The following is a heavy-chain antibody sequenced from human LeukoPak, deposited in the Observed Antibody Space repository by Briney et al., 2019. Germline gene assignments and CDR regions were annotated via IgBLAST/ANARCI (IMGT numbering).Heavy chain of an antibody. J-gene: IGHJ3*02. CDR2: IIPILGIA. CDR3: ARSRWATAIAFFDI. V-gene: IGHV1-69*04. Sequence: GASVKVSCKASGGTFSSYAISWVRQAPGQGLEWMGRIIPILGIANYAQKFQGRVTITADKSTSTAYMELSSLRSEDTAVYYCARSRWATAIAFFDIWGQGTVVTVSS. D-gene: IGHD5-18*01. CDR1: GGTFSSYA.